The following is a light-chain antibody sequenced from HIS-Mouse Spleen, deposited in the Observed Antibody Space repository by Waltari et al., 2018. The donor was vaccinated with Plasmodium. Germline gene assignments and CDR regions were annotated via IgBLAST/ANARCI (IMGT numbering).Light chain of an antibody. V-gene: IGLV3-27*01. CDR3: YSAADNNLV. CDR2: KDS. Sequence: SYELTQPSSVSVSPGQTARITCSGDVLAKKYARWFQQKPGQAPVLGIYKDSERPSGIRERVAGSSSGTTVTLTISGAQVEDEADYYCYSAADNNLVFGGGTKLTVL. CDR1: VLAKKY. J-gene: IGLJ3*02.